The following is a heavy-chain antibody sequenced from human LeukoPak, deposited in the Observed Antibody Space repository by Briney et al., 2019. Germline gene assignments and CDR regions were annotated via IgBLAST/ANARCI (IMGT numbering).Heavy chain of an antibody. D-gene: IGHD3-10*01. J-gene: IGHJ6*02. CDR1: GFTFSSYA. Sequence: GGSLRLSCAASGFTFSSYAMHWVRQAPGKGLEWVAVISYDGSNKYYADSVKGRFTISRDNSKNTLYLQMNSLTAEDTAVYYCARDGMSMVRGATHYYYGMDVWGQGTTVTVSS. CDR3: ARDGMSMVRGATHYYYGMDV. CDR2: ISYDGSNK. V-gene: IGHV3-30-3*01.